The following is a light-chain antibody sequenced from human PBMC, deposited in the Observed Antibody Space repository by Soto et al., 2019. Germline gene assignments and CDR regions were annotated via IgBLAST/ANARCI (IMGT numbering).Light chain of an antibody. CDR3: MQALQTPRT. CDR2: LGS. J-gene: IGKJ3*01. Sequence: DIVMTQSPLSLPVTPGEPASISCRSSQSLLHSNGYTYLDWYLQKPGQSPQLLIYLGSNRASWVPDRFSGSGSGTDFTLKISRVEAEDVGVYYCMQALQTPRTFGPGTKVDIK. CDR1: QSLLHSNGYTY. V-gene: IGKV2-28*01.